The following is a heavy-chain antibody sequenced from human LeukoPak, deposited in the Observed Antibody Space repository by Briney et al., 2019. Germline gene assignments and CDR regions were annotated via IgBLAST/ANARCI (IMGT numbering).Heavy chain of an antibody. Sequence: GGSLRLSCAASGFTFSSYATHWVRQAPGKGLEWVAVISYDGSNKYYADSVKGRFTISRDNSKNTLYLQMNSLRAEDTAVYYCARDRWELLMSVTYYFDYWGQGTLVTVSS. J-gene: IGHJ4*02. CDR1: GFTFSSYA. V-gene: IGHV3-30-3*01. CDR2: ISYDGSNK. D-gene: IGHD1-26*01. CDR3: ARDRWELLMSVTYYFDY.